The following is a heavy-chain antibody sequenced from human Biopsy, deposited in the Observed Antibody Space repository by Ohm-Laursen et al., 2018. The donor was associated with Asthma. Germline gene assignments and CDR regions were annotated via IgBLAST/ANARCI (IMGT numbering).Heavy chain of an antibody. J-gene: IGHJ5*02. CDR3: ARAAITGIRGWFDP. Sequence: TLSLTCTVYGGYLTGHYWDWIRQPPGKGLEWIGEIDQSGYTNYNPSLKSRFTISADTSKNQFHLNLSSVTAADTAVYFCARAAITGIRGWFDPWGQGTQVTVSS. D-gene: IGHD1-20*01. V-gene: IGHV4-34*01. CDR1: GGYLTGHY. CDR2: IDQSGYT.